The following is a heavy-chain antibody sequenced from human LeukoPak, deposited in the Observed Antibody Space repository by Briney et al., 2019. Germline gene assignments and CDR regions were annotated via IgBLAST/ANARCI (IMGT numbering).Heavy chain of an antibody. Sequence: GGSLRLSCAASGFTVSSNYMSWVRQAPGKGLEWVSVIYSGGSTYYADSVKGRFTISRDNSKNTLYLQMNSLRAEDTAVYYCAWSPPYYYYGMDVWGQGATVTVSS. CDR3: AWSPPYYYYGMDV. CDR2: IYSGGST. V-gene: IGHV3-66*01. J-gene: IGHJ6*02. CDR1: GFTVSSNY.